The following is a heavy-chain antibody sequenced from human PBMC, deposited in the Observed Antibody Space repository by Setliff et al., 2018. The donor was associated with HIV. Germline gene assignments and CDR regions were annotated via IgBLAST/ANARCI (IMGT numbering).Heavy chain of an antibody. V-gene: IGHV3-53*05. CDR2: IYTGTGT. CDR1: GGSFSDYQ. D-gene: IGHD3-16*01. CDR3: ARDRFMNWYSDL. Sequence: ETLSLTCAVYGGSFSDYQWSWVRQAPGKGLEWVSVIYTGTGTYYADSVKGRFTISRDNSKNTLYLQMNSLRVEDTAVYYCARDRFMNWYSDLWGRGTLVTVSS. J-gene: IGHJ2*01.